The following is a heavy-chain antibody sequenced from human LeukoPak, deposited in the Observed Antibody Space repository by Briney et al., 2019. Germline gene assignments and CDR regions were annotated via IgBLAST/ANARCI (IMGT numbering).Heavy chain of an antibody. V-gene: IGHV3-23*01. CDR3: ARAVDIVPTTPFDL. CDR2: ISGSGT. D-gene: IGHD5-12*01. J-gene: IGHJ3*01. Sequence: GGSLRLSCTTPKFNFHNYGLTWVRQAPGKELEWVSSISGSGTQYAASVQGRFTISRDNSKNTVYLDMNSLRAEDTAVYYCARAVDIVPTTPFDLWGQGTMVTVSS. CDR1: KFNFHNYG.